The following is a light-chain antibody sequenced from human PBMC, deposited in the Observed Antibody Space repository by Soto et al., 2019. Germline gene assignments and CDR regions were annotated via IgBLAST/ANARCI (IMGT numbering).Light chain of an antibody. CDR1: QSVSGI. Sequence: EIVLTQSPGTLTLSTGESAILSFLSSQSVSGILAWYQQRPGQAPSLLSYGVSTRATGIPDRFSGSRSGTDFTLTISRLEPEDFAVYYSQQYGSSGTCGQGAKVDI. CDR2: GVS. V-gene: IGKV3-20*01. J-gene: IGKJ1*01. CDR3: QQYGSSGT.